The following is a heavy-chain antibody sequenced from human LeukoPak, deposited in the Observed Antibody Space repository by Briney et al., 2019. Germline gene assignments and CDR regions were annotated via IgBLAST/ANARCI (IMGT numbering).Heavy chain of an antibody. V-gene: IGHV3-23*01. CDR1: GFTFSSYG. D-gene: IGHD6-19*01. CDR2: ISGSGGST. CDR3: AKLGQWLVEYYFDY. J-gene: IGHJ4*02. Sequence: GGSLRLSCAASGFTFSSYGMSWVRQAPGKELEWVSAISGSGGSTYYADSVKGRFTISRDNSKNTLYLQMNSLRAEDTAVYYCAKLGQWLVEYYFDYWGQGTLVTVSS.